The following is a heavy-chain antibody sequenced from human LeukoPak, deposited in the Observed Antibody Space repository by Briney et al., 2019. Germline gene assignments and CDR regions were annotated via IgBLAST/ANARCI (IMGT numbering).Heavy chain of an antibody. V-gene: IGHV4-39*07. J-gene: IGHJ5*02. CDR3: ANMGYSYAPGLFDP. CDR2: IYYSGSN. Sequence: SESLSLTCTVSGGSISSSGYYWGWIRQTPGKGLEWIGSIYYSGSNYHNPSLKSRVSMSVDTSKNQFSLKLSSVTAADTAVYYCANMGYSYAPGLFDPWGQGTLVTVSS. CDR1: GGSISSSGYY. D-gene: IGHD5-18*01.